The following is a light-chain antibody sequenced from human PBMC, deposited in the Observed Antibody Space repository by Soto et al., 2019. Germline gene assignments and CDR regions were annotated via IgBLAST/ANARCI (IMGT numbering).Light chain of an antibody. CDR1: QSISTY. J-gene: IGKJ1*01. CDR3: QQYDDSWT. CDR2: KAS. V-gene: IGKV1-5*03. Sequence: DIQMTQSPSTLSASVGDRVTITCRASQSISTYLAWYQQKPGKAPKLLIYKASNLESGVPSRFSGSGSGTEFTLTISSQQPDDFATYYCQQYDDSWTFGQGTKVEIK.